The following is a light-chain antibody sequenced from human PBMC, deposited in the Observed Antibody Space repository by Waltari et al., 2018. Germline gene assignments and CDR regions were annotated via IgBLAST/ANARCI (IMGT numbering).Light chain of an antibody. CDR1: SGSGSTTDY. CDR2: NTN. J-gene: IGLJ3*02. V-gene: IGLV8-61*01. Sequence: QTVVTQEPSFSASPGGTVTLTCGLNSGSGSTTDYPSWYQQTPGQAPRTLIYNTNTRSSGVPDRFSGSILGNKAALTITGARAEDESDYYCVLYMGSGISVFGGGTKLTVL. CDR3: VLYMGSGISV.